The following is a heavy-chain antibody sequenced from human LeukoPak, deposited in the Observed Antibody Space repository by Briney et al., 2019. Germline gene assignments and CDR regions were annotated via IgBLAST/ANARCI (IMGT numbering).Heavy chain of an antibody. Sequence: ASVKVSCKASGGTFSSYAISWVRQAPGQGLEWMGRIIPILGIANYAQKFQGRVTITADKSTSTAYMELSSLRSEDTAVYYCARDQGDSTDNSGSYIRLRRALDYWGQGTLVTVSS. CDR1: GGTFSSYA. V-gene: IGHV1-69*04. J-gene: IGHJ4*02. D-gene: IGHD1-26*01. CDR3: ARDQGDSTDNSGSYIRLRRALDY. CDR2: IIPILGIA.